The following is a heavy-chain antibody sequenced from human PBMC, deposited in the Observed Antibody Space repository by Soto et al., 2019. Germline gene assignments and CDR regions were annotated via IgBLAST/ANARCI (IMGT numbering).Heavy chain of an antibody. Sequence: GGSLRLSCAASGGTFSSYAMSWVRQAPGKGLEWVSAISGSGGSTYYADSVKGRFTISRDNSKNTLYLQMNSLRAEDTAVYYCAKDIAYYDILTGYYHYYYYGMDVWGQGTTVTVSS. CDR1: GGTFSSYA. J-gene: IGHJ6*02. CDR3: AKDIAYYDILTGYYHYYYYGMDV. D-gene: IGHD3-9*01. V-gene: IGHV3-23*01. CDR2: ISGSGGST.